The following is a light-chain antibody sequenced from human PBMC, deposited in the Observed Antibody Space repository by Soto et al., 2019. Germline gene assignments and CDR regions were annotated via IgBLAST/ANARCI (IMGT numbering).Light chain of an antibody. Sequence: DIQMTQSPSSLSVSVGDKVTITCRASRSISNYLNWYQQKPGKAPELLIYASVNLQSGVPSRFSGSGSGTDFTLTINSLQPDDFATYYCQQSYNTPYTCGQGTKLE. CDR1: RSISNY. CDR2: ASV. CDR3: QQSYNTPYT. J-gene: IGKJ2*01. V-gene: IGKV1-39*01.